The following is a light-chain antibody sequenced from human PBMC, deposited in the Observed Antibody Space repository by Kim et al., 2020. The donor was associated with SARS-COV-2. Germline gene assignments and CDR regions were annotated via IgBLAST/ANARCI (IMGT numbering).Light chain of an antibody. J-gene: IGLJ1*01. CDR3: SSYTSTNTFV. V-gene: IGLV2-14*01. CDR1: SSDVRGYNY. CDR2: DVN. Sequence: QSALTQPASVSGSPGQSITISCTGTSSDVRGYNYVSWYQQHPGKAPKLMIYDVNERPSGVSNRFSGSKSGNTASLTISGLQAKDEADYYCSSYTSTNTFVFGTGTKVTVL.